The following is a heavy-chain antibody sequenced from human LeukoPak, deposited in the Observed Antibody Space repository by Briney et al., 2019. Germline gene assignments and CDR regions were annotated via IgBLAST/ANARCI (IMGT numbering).Heavy chain of an antibody. V-gene: IGHV3-66*01. CDR1: GFTVSSNY. CDR2: IYSGGST. CDR3: ARGGELLRYFDY. D-gene: IGHD3-9*01. J-gene: IGHJ4*02. Sequence: RGSLRLSCAASGFTVSSNYMSWVRQAPGKGLEWVSVIYSGGSTYYADSVEGRFTISRDNSKSTLYLQMDSLRAEDTAVYFCARGGELLRYFDYWGQGTLVTVSS.